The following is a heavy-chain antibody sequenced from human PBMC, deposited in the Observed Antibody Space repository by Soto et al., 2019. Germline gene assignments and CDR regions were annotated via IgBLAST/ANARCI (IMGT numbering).Heavy chain of an antibody. D-gene: IGHD2-15*01. Sequence: QITLKESGSTLVKPTQTLTLTCTFSGFSLSTAGVGVGWVRQSPGEALEWLALVYWGDEQRYSPSLKSRLSITRDTSKNQVVLRMTNIDAMDTGTYYCVLQSRGWLLPFDLCGQGTLVTVSS. CDR1: GFSLSTAGVG. V-gene: IGHV2-5*04. J-gene: IGHJ4*02. CDR2: VYWGDEQ. CDR3: VLQSRGWLLPFDL.